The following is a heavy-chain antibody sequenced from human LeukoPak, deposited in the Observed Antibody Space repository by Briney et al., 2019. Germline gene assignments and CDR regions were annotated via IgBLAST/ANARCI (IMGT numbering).Heavy chain of an antibody. CDR1: GFAFSTYA. CDR3: ARDRPNSYQPGGY. V-gene: IGHV3-30*04. D-gene: IGHD2-2*01. CDR2: MSYDGGDK. J-gene: IGHJ4*02. Sequence: GGSLRLSCAASGFAFSTYAMHWVRQAPGKGLEWLAFMSYDGGDKYYAESVKGRFTISRDNSKNTLYLQMNSLRADDTAVYYCARDRPNSYQPGGYWGQGTLVTVPS.